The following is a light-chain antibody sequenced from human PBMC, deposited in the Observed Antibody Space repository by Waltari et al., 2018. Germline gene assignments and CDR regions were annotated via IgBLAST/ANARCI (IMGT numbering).Light chain of an antibody. CDR1: QSLLHTNNKNY. CDR3: QQYYSTPNT. V-gene: IGKV4-1*01. J-gene: IGKJ2*01. CDR2: WAS. Sequence: DIVVTQSPDSLAVSLGERATMNCKSSQSLLHTNNKNYLAWYQLRPGQPPKLLFYWASTREAGVPGRFSGSGSGTDFTLTISGLQAEDVAVYYCQQYYSTPNTFGQGTKLEIK.